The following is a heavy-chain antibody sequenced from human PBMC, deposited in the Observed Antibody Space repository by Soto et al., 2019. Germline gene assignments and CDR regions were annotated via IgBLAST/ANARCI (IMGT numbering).Heavy chain of an antibody. J-gene: IGHJ4*02. V-gene: IGHV3-21*01. CDR2: ISSSSSYI. Sequence: GGSLRLSCAASGFTFSSYSMNWVRQAPGKGLEWVSSISSSSSYIYYADSVKGRFTISRDNAKNSLYLQMNSLGAEDTAVYYCARDYSLGYYDSSGPFDYWGQGTLVTVSS. D-gene: IGHD3-22*01. CDR3: ARDYSLGYYDSSGPFDY. CDR1: GFTFSSYS.